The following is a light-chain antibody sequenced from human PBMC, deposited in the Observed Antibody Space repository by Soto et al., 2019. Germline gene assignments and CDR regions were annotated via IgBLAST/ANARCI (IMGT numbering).Light chain of an antibody. V-gene: IGKV3-20*01. CDR2: GAS. CDR3: QQYGSSPT. Sequence: DIVLTQSPGTLSLSPGERATLSCRASQSVSNNYLAWYQQKPGQAPRRLIYGASSRAAGIPDRFSGSGSGTDFTLTISSLEPEDFAVYYCQQYGSSPTFGEGTRLEI. CDR1: QSVSNNY. J-gene: IGKJ5*01.